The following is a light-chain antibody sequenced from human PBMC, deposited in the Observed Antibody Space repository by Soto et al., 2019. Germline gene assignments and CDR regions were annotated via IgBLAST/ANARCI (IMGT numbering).Light chain of an antibody. CDR1: SSDVGDYNY. V-gene: IGLV2-14*01. Sequence: QSALTQPASVSGSPGQSVTISCNGTSSDVGDYNYVSWYQQHPGKAPKLMIYEVSNRPSGVSNRFSGSKSGNTASLTISGLQAEDEADYYCTSYTRSRTWVFGGRTKVTVL. CDR3: TSYTRSRTWV. J-gene: IGLJ3*02. CDR2: EVS.